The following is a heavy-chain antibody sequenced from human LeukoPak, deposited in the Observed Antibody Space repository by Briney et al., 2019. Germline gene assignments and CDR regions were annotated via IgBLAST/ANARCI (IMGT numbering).Heavy chain of an antibody. D-gene: IGHD1-26*01. CDR1: GFTVSSNF. J-gene: IGHJ4*02. CDR3: ARSSGSYYAGFDY. V-gene: IGHV3-53*01. Sequence: GGSLRLSCVASGFTVSSNFMSWVRQAPGKGLEWVSVIYSGGNTYYADSVKGRFTISRDNSKNTLYLQMNSLRAEDTAVYYCARSSGSYYAGFDYWGQGTLVTVSS. CDR2: IYSGGNT.